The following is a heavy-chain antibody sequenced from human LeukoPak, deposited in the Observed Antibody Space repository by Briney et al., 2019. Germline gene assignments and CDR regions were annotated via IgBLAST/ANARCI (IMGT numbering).Heavy chain of an antibody. D-gene: IGHD3-10*01. CDR3: ARDSLREDPMGYFDY. CDR1: GYTFTGYY. CDR2: INPNSGGT. Sequence: GASVKVSCKASGYTFTGYYMHWVRQAPGQGLEWMGWINPNSGGTNYAQKFQGRVTMTGDTSISTAYMELSRLRSDDTAVYYCARDSLREDPMGYFDYWGQGTLVTVSS. V-gene: IGHV1-2*02. J-gene: IGHJ4*02.